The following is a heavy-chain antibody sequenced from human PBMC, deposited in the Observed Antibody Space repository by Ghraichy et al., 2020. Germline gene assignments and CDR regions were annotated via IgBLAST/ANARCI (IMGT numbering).Heavy chain of an antibody. V-gene: IGHV4-31*03. D-gene: IGHD4-17*01. CDR3: AIYTVTTSRALAFDI. J-gene: IGHJ3*02. CDR2: IYYSGST. CDR1: GGSISSGGYY. Sequence: SQTLSLTCTVSGGSISSGGYYWSWIRQHPGKGLEWIGYIYYSGSTYYNPSLKSRVTISVDTSKNQFSLKLSSVTAADTAVYYCAIYTVTTSRALAFDIWGQGTMVTVSS.